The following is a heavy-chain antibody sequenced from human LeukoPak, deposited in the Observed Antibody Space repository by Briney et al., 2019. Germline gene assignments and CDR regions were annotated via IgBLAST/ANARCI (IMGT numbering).Heavy chain of an antibody. V-gene: IGHV1-2*02. Sequence: ASVKVSCKASGYTFTGYYMHWVRQAPGQGLEWMGWINPNSGGTNYAQKFQGRVTMTRDTSISTAYMELSGLRSDDTAVYYCAAGLTTVTTRIKRWGQGPWSPSPQ. CDR3: AAGLTTVTTRIKR. D-gene: IGHD4-17*01. CDR2: INPNSGGT. CDR1: GYTFTGYY. J-gene: IGHJ1*01.